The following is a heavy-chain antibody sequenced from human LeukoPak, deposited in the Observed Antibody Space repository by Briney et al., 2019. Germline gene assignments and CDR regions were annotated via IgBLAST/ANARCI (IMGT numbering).Heavy chain of an antibody. CDR3: AREGTMIVVVRDAFDI. D-gene: IGHD3-22*01. V-gene: IGHV4-39*07. CDR1: GGSISSSSYY. Sequence: SETLSLTCTVPGGSISSSSYYWGWIRQPPGKGLEWIGSIYYSGSTYYNPSLKSRVTISVDTSKNQFSLKLSSVTAADTAVYYCAREGTMIVVVRDAFDIWGQGTMVTVSS. CDR2: IYYSGST. J-gene: IGHJ3*02.